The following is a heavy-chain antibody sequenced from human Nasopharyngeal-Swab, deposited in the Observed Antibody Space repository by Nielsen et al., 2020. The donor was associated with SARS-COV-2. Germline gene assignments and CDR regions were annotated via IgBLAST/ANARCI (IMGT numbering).Heavy chain of an antibody. Sequence: WVRQAPGQGLEWMGIINPSGGSTSYAQKFQGRVTMTRDTSTSTVYMELSSLRSEDTAVYYRARGAYYGSGSYFHYYYGMDVWGQGTTVTVSS. V-gene: IGHV1-46*01. CDR2: INPSGGST. CDR3: ARGAYYGSGSYFHYYYGMDV. J-gene: IGHJ6*02. D-gene: IGHD3-10*01.